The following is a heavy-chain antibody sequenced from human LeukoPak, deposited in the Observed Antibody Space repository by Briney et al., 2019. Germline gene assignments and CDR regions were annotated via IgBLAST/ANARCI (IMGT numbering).Heavy chain of an antibody. Sequence: ASVKVSCKASGGTFSSYAISWVRQAPGQGLEWMGGIIPIFGTANYAQKFQGRVTITADESTSTAYMELSSLRSEDTAVYYCARDISGNYFHFDYWGQGTLVTVSS. J-gene: IGHJ4*02. CDR1: GGTFSSYA. D-gene: IGHD1-26*01. CDR2: IIPIFGTA. CDR3: ARDISGNYFHFDY. V-gene: IGHV1-69*01.